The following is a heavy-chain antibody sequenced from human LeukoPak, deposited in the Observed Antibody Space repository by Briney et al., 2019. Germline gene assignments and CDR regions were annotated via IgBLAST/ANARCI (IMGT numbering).Heavy chain of an antibody. V-gene: IGHV3-30*18. CDR1: GFTFSGYG. D-gene: IGHD3-16*02. J-gene: IGHJ4*02. CDR3: AKERAGYTNPYYFDY. Sequence: PGGSLRLSCTASGFTFSGYGMHWVRQAPGKGLECVALISYDGSNKRYADSVKGRFTISRDGSKNTLYLQMDSLRAEDTAVYYCAKERAGYTNPYYFDYWGQGTLVTVSS. CDR2: ISYDGSNK.